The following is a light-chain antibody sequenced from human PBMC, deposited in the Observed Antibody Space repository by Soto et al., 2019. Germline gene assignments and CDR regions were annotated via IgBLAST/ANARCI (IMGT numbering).Light chain of an antibody. Sequence: EIVLTQSPGTLSLSPPDGVCLXWMASQSVSSNYLAWFQQKPGQAPRLLIYGASSRATGIPDRFSGSGSGTDFTLTISRLEPEDFAVYYCQQYGSSPITFGQGTRLEIK. CDR1: QSVSSNY. V-gene: IGKV3-20*01. J-gene: IGKJ5*01. CDR3: QQYGSSPIT. CDR2: GAS.